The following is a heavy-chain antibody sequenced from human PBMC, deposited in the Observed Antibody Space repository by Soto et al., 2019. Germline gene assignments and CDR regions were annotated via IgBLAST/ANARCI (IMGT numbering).Heavy chain of an antibody. V-gene: IGHV1-69*13. Sequence: SVKVSCKASGGTFSSYAISWVRQAPGQGLEWMGGIIPIFGTANYAQKFQGRVTITADESTSTAYMELSSLRSEDTAVYYCAGESGVVVPAAIEDAFDIWGQGTMVTVSS. CDR3: AGESGVVVPAAIEDAFDI. D-gene: IGHD2-2*02. J-gene: IGHJ3*02. CDR2: IIPIFGTA. CDR1: GGTFSSYA.